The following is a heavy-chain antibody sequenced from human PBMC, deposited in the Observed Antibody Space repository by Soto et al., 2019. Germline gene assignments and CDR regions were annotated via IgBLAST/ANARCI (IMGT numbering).Heavy chain of an antibody. CDR1: GYSFTSYW. CDR3: ATLQYSISWHYLDY. D-gene: IGHD6-13*01. V-gene: IGHV5-51*01. J-gene: IGHJ4*02. Sequence: PGESLQISCKGSGYSFTSYWIGWVRQMPGKGLEWMGIIYPGDSDTRYSPSFQGQVTISADKSISTAYLQWSSLKASDTAMYYCATLQYSISWHYLDYGGQGTLVTVSS. CDR2: IYPGDSDT.